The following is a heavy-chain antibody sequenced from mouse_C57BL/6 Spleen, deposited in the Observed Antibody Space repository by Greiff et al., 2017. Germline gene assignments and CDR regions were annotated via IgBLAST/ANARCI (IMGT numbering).Heavy chain of an antibody. CDR1: GYTFTSYW. Sequence: QVQLQQPGAELVKPGASVKLSCKASGYTFTSYWMHWVKQRPGQGLEWIGMIHPNSGSTNYNEKFKSKATLTVDKSSSTAYMQLSSLTSEDSAVYYCARRGAGRYGDVWGTGTTVTVSS. CDR2: IHPNSGST. J-gene: IGHJ1*03. CDR3: ARRGAGRYGDV. D-gene: IGHD3-3*01. V-gene: IGHV1-64*01.